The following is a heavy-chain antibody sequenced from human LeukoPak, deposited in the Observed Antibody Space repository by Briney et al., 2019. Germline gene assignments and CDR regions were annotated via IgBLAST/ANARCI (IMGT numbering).Heavy chain of an antibody. CDR3: ARADKEYYYGSGSYYFDY. Sequence: SETLSLTCTVSGFSISSGDFWGWIRQSPGKGLEWVGSFYIGGIEYYNPSLKSRVTISVDTSKNQFSLKLSSVTAADTAVYYCARADKEYYYGSGSYYFDYWGQGTLVTVSS. J-gene: IGHJ4*02. D-gene: IGHD3-10*01. CDR2: FYIGGIE. CDR1: GFSISSGDF. V-gene: IGHV4-38-2*02.